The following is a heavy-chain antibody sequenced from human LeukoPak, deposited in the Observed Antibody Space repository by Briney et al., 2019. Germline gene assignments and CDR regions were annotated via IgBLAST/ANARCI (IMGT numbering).Heavy chain of an antibody. Sequence: GGSLRLSCAASGFTFFSYGMHCVRQAPGMGLDWVAVISYDGSNKNYADSVKGRFTISRDNSKNTLYLQMNSLRTEDTAVYYCAKEGPGYCIGATCSNKWIEPWGHGVPLTVSS. J-gene: IGHJ5*02. CDR3: AKEGPGYCIGATCSNKWIEP. V-gene: IGHV3-30*18. CDR2: ISYDGSNK. D-gene: IGHD2-15*01. CDR1: GFTFFSYG.